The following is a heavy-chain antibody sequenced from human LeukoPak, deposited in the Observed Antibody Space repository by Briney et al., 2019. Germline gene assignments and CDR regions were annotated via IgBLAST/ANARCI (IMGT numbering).Heavy chain of an antibody. J-gene: IGHJ4*02. Sequence: GGSLRLSCAASGFTFSSYAMSWVRQAPGKGLEWVSATSANGATTYYADSVKGRFAISRDNSKNTLYLQMNSLRAEDTAVYYCAKDRAWGLDYWGQGTLVTVSS. CDR1: GFTFSSYA. D-gene: IGHD7-27*01. V-gene: IGHV3-23*01. CDR2: TSANGATT. CDR3: AKDRAWGLDY.